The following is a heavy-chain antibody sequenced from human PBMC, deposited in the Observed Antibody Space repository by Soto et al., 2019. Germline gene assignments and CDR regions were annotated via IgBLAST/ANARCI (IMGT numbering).Heavy chain of an antibody. CDR2: IRSKAYGGTT. Sequence: GGSLRLSCTASGFTFGDYAMSWFRQAPGKGLEWVGFIRSKAYGGTTEYAASVKGRFTISRDDSKSIAYLQMNSLKTEDTAVYYFTRGGYDYIWGSYRYTRYYYYYMDVWGKGTTVTVSS. V-gene: IGHV3-49*03. D-gene: IGHD3-16*02. CDR1: GFTFGDYA. J-gene: IGHJ6*03. CDR3: TRGGYDYIWGSYRYTRYYYYYMDV.